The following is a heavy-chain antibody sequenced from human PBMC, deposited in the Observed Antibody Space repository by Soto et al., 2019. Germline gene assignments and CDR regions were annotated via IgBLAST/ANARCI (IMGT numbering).Heavy chain of an antibody. Sequence: QLQLQESGPGLVKPSETLSLTCTVSGGSISSSSYYWGWMRQPPGKGLEWIGSIYYSGSTYYNPSLKSRVTISVDTSKNQFSLKLSSVTAADTAVYYCARHTPAISFSDHWGQGTLVTVSS. CDR3: ARHTPAISFSDH. D-gene: IGHD2-15*01. CDR1: GGSISSSSYY. V-gene: IGHV4-39*01. CDR2: IYYSGST. J-gene: IGHJ4*02.